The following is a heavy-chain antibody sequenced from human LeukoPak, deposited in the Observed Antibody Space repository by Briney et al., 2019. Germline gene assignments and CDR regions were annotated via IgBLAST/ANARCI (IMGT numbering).Heavy chain of an antibody. CDR1: GFTFSSYS. CDR3: ARDRGEDYYGSGNYLRAFDI. D-gene: IGHD3-10*01. J-gene: IGHJ3*02. CDR2: ISSSSSYI. Sequence: KPGGSLRFSCAASGFTFSSYSMNWVRQAPGKGLEWVSSISSSSSYIYYADSVKGRFTISRDNAKNSLYLQMNSLRAEDTAVYYCARDRGEDYYGSGNYLRAFDIWGQGTMVTVSS. V-gene: IGHV3-21*01.